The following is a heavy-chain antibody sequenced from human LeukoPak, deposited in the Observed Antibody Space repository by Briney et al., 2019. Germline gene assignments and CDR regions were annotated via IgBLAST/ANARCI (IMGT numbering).Heavy chain of an antibody. J-gene: IGHJ4*02. V-gene: IGHV3-23*01. D-gene: IGHD3-3*01. CDR3: AKDIHTISCLHY. CDR1: GFTFSSYG. CDR2: IGDSDDFT. Sequence: GGSLRLSCAASGFTFSSYGMSWVRQAPGKGLEWLSFIGDSDDFTYYADSVMGRFTISRDNSKKTLYLQMNSLRAEDTAVYYCAKDIHTISCLHYWGQGTLVTVSS.